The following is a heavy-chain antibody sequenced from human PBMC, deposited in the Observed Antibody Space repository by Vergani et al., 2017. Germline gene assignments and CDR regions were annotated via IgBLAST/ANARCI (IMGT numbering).Heavy chain of an antibody. J-gene: IGHJ6*02. CDR1: GFTFSRYN. CDR3: ARVGSVSYEYYYYYYGMDV. Sequence: EVQLMESGGGLVQPGGSLRLSCAVSGFTFSRYNMNWVRQAPGKGLEWVSYISSSHSIIYYADSVKGRFTISRDNAKNSLYLQMNSLRAEDTAVYYCARVGSVSYEYYYYYYGMDVWGQGTTVTVSS. V-gene: IGHV3-48*01. CDR2: ISSSHSII. D-gene: IGHD3-10*01.